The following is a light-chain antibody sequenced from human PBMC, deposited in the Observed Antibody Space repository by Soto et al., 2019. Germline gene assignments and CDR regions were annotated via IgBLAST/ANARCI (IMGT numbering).Light chain of an antibody. V-gene: IGKV3-11*01. CDR1: QSVSSY. CDR2: DAS. Sequence: EIVLTQSPATLSLSPGERATLSCRASQSVSSYLAWYQQKPGQAPRLPIYDASNRATGIPARFSGSGSGTDFTLTISSLEPEDFAVYYCQQRSNWPPKTTFGGGTKVDIK. J-gene: IGKJ4*01. CDR3: QQRSNWPPKTT.